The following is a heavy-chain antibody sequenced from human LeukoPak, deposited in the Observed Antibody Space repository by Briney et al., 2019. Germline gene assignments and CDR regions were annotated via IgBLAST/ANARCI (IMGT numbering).Heavy chain of an antibody. CDR1: GFTVSSNY. D-gene: IGHD6-13*01. J-gene: IGHJ4*02. Sequence: SGGSLRLSCAASGFTVSSNYMSWVRQAPGKGLEWVSVIYSGGSTYYADSVKGRFTISRDNSKNTPYLQMNSLRAEDTAMYYCARKEGSSWNYWGQGTLVTVSS. V-gene: IGHV3-53*01. CDR3: ARKEGSSWNY. CDR2: IYSGGST.